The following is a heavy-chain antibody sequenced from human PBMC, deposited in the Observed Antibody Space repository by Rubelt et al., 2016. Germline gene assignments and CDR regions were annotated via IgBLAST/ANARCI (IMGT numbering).Heavy chain of an antibody. Sequence: QVQLQQWGAGLLKPSETLSLTCIVYGGSFDGYHWTWIRQPPGKGLEWIGYVYYSGSTNYNPSLKSRVTISVDTSKKQFSLKLISVTAADTAVYYCVAEGFNYHGMDVWGQGTTVTVAS. V-gene: IGHV4-34*07. CDR3: VAEGFNYHGMDV. J-gene: IGHJ6*02. CDR2: VYYSGST. CDR1: GGSFDGYH.